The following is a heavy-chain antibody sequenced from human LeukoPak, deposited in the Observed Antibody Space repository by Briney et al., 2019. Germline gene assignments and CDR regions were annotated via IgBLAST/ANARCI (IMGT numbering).Heavy chain of an antibody. CDR1: GFTFSSYW. Sequence: GGSLRLSCAASGFTFSSYWMGWVRQAPGKGLEWVANIKQDGSEKYYVDSVKGRFTISRDNAKNSLYLQMNSLRAEDTAVYYCARDTETGLRYFDWLLYGAFDIWGQGTMVTVSS. CDR2: IKQDGSEK. D-gene: IGHD3-9*01. J-gene: IGHJ3*02. V-gene: IGHV3-7*01. CDR3: ARDTETGLRYFDWLLYGAFDI.